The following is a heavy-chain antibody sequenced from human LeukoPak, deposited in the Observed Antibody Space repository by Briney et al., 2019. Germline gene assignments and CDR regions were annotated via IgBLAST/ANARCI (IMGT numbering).Heavy chain of an antibody. J-gene: IGHJ4*02. CDR2: IRQDDSEK. D-gene: IGHD1-7*01. CDR3: ATDRKAGTWDPRFNY. V-gene: IGHV3-7*01. Sequence: GGSLRLSRSASGFTFSDYWMMWVRQAPGKGLEWVGNIRQDDSEKNYVDSVKGRFTISRDNAKFSLYLQMNSLRAEDTAIYYCATDRKAGTWDPRFNYWGPGTLVTVSS. CDR1: GFTFSDYW.